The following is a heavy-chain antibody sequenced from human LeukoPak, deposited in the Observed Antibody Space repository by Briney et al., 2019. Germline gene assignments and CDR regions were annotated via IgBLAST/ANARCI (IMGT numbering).Heavy chain of an antibody. Sequence: SGTLSLTCGVSGGSITNTNYWTWVRQPPGKGLEWIGEVNLQGSINYNPSLMGRVAIAVDTSENHISLQLTSVTAADTAVYYCAREGGPYRPLDYSGQGTLVTVSS. CDR3: AREGGPYRPLDY. CDR2: VNLQGSI. J-gene: IGHJ4*02. CDR1: GGSITNTNY. V-gene: IGHV4-4*02.